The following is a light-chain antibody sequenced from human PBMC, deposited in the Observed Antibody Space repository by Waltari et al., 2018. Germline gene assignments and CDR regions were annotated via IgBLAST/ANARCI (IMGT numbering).Light chain of an antibody. CDR2: GES. CDR3: QQYGSSPPYT. Sequence: EIVLTQSPGTLSLSPGERATLSCRPSQSVSSSYLAWYQQKPGQSPRLLLYGESSRATGIPDRFSGSGSGTDFTLTISRLEPEDFAVYYCQQYGSSPPYTFGQGTKLEIK. CDR1: QSVSSSY. J-gene: IGKJ2*01. V-gene: IGKV3-20*01.